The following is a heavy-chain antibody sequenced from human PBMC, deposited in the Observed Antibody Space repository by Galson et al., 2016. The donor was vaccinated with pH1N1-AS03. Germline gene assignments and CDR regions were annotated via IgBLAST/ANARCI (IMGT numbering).Heavy chain of an antibody. Sequence: SLRLSCAASGFSFSSYAMSWVRQAPGKGLDWVSTISGNGGTKYHADSGKGRFTISRDNSKDTVYLQMSSLRVEDTAVYYCAIWLITATLPLLGDLWGQGTVVTVSS. J-gene: IGHJ5*02. V-gene: IGHV3-23*01. D-gene: IGHD2-15*01. CDR2: ISGNGGTK. CDR3: AIWLITATLPLLGDL. CDR1: GFSFSSYA.